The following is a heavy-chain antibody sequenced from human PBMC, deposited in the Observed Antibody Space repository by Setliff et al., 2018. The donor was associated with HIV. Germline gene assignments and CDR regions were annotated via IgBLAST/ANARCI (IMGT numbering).Heavy chain of an antibody. CDR2: IDWDDDK. D-gene: IGHD4-4*01. CDR3: ARMISYSPYFDY. V-gene: IGHV2-70*11. J-gene: IGHJ4*02. Sequence: SGPTLVNPTQTLTLTCTFSGFSLSKSGMCVSWIRQPPGKALEWLARIDWDDDKYYRSSLKTRLTISKDTSKNQVVLRMTNMDPVDTATYYCARMISYSPYFDYWGQGTLVTVSS. CDR1: GFSLSKSGMC.